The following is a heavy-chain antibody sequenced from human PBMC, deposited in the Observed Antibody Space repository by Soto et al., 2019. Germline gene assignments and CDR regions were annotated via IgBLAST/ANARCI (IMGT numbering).Heavy chain of an antibody. Sequence: PSETLSLTCTVSGGSISSSSYYWGWIRQPPGKGLEWIGSIYYSGSTYYNPSLKSRVTISVDTSKNQFSLKLSSVTAADTAVYYCARGYSGYDPYYYYYYGMDVWGQGTTVT. CDR2: IYYSGST. D-gene: IGHD5-12*01. CDR1: GGSISSSSYY. J-gene: IGHJ6*02. V-gene: IGHV4-39*01. CDR3: ARGYSGYDPYYYYYYGMDV.